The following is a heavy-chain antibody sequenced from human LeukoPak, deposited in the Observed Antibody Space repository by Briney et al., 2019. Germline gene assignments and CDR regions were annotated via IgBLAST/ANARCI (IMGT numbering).Heavy chain of an antibody. J-gene: IGHJ4*02. CDR2: IIPIFGTA. Sequence: SVKVSCKASGYTFTSYAISWVRQAPGQGLEWMGGIIPIFGTANYAQKFQGRVTITADESTSTAYMELSSLRSEDTAVYYCARGLTAAGTGGVDYWGQGTLVTVSS. D-gene: IGHD6-13*01. V-gene: IGHV1-69*13. CDR3: ARGLTAAGTGGVDY. CDR1: GYTFTSYA.